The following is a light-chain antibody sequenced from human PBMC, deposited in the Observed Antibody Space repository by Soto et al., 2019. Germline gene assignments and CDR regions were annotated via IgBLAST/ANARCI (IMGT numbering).Light chain of an antibody. V-gene: IGKV3-15*01. Sequence: EIVMTQSPATLSVSPGERATLSCRASQSVSINLAWYQKKPGQAPRLLIYGASTRAAGIPARFSVSGSGTDFTFTISSLQAEDGAVDYGQHDNNWPPWTFGQGTKVEIK. J-gene: IGKJ1*01. CDR2: GAS. CDR1: QSVSIN. CDR3: QHDNNWPPWT.